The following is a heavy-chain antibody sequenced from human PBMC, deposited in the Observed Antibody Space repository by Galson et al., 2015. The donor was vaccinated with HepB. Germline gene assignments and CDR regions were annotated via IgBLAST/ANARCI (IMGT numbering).Heavy chain of an antibody. CDR2: ISGSGGST. CDR3: AKDFSDYYDSIDLAAE. V-gene: IGHV3-23*01. Sequence: SLRLSCAASGFTFSSCAMSWVRQAPGKGLEWVSAISGSGGSTYYADSVKGRFTISRDNSKNTLYLQMNSLRAEDTAVYYCAKDFSDYYDSIDLAAEWGQGTLVTVSS. CDR1: GFTFSSCA. J-gene: IGHJ4*02. D-gene: IGHD3-22*01.